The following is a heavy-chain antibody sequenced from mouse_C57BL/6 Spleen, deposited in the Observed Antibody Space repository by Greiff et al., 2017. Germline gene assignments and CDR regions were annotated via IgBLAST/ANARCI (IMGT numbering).Heavy chain of an antibody. CDR3: AGALLRFAWFAY. CDR2: IYPGDGDT. J-gene: IGHJ3*01. CDR1: GYAFSSSW. D-gene: IGHD2-9*01. V-gene: IGHV1-82*01. Sequence: QVQLKQSGPELVKPGASVKISCKASGYAFSSSWMNWVKQRPGKGLEWIGRIYPGDGDTNYNGKFKGKATLTADKSSSTAYMQLSSLTSEDSAVYFCAGALLRFAWFAYWGQGTLVTVSA.